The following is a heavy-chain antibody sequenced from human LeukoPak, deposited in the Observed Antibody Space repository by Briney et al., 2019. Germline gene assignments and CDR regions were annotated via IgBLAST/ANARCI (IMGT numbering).Heavy chain of an antibody. CDR2: IYHDGSS. J-gene: IGHJ5*02. CDR1: GHSISSDYY. D-gene: IGHD6-13*01. Sequence: PSETLSLTCAVSGHSISSDYYWGWIRQPPGKGLEWIGSIYHDGSSYYNPSLKSRATLSVNTSHKQISLTLSSMTAADTAVYYCARGADNSSWHWFDPWVQGTQVIVSS. CDR3: ARGADNSSWHWFDP. V-gene: IGHV4-38-2*01.